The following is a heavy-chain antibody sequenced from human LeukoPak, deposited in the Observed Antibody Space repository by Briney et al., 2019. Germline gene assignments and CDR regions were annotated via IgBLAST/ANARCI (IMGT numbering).Heavy chain of an antibody. Sequence: GGSLRLSCTGSGFTVSSYSMNWVRQAPGKGLEWVSSISSSSSYRYYEESVKGRFSISRDNAKNSLYLQMNSLRAEDTAVYYCARELYSLNWFDPWGQGTLVTVSS. CDR1: GFTVSSYS. J-gene: IGHJ5*02. CDR3: ARELYSLNWFDP. D-gene: IGHD6-13*01. CDR2: ISSSSSYR. V-gene: IGHV3-21*01.